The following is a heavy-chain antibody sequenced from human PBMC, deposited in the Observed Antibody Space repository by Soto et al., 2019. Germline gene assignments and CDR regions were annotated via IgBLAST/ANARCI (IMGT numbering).Heavy chain of an antibody. J-gene: IGHJ4*02. V-gene: IGHV1-69*01. CDR3: ARVAKEELAGTSFFDY. Sequence: QVQLVQSGAEVKQTGSSVRVSCKASGGSFTTHSITWMRQATGQGLEWMGGLVPLFGPPNYAQKFQDRLTVTADEATSTAYMELSSLRSEDTAVYYYARVAKEELAGTSFFDYWGQGTLFTVSS. CDR1: GGSFTTHS. CDR2: LVPLFGPP. D-gene: IGHD6-19*01.